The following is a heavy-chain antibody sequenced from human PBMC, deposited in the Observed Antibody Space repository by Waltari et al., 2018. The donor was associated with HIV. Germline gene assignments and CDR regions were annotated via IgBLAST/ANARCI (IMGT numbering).Heavy chain of an antibody. J-gene: IGHJ6*02. Sequence: EVNLVESGGGLVEPGRSLTLSCSTSGILFPEYSMNWFRQGPGTGLAWVGFIRTTAYGATTEYAASVQGRFTISRDDSKSIAYLQMNSLKIEDTGVYFCTKGHSNSMLRGTNYHGMDVWGQGTTVTVSS. CDR1: GILFPEYS. D-gene: IGHD3-10*01. V-gene: IGHV3-49*03. CDR3: TKGHSNSMLRGTNYHGMDV. CDR2: IRTTAYGATT.